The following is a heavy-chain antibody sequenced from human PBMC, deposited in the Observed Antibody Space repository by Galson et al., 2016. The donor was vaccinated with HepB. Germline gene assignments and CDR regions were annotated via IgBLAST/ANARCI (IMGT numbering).Heavy chain of an antibody. CDR1: GGTFSNYA. CDR3: ARHKYSYGPFEN. J-gene: IGHJ4*02. V-gene: IGHV1-69*10. CDR2: IVPDLDVA. D-gene: IGHD5-18*01. Sequence: SVKVSCKASGGTFSNYAITWVRQAPGQGLEWMAGIVPDLDVANYAQNFQGRVTISADKSTSTTYMELSSLRSEDTAVYFCARHKYSYGPFENWGQGSLVSVSS.